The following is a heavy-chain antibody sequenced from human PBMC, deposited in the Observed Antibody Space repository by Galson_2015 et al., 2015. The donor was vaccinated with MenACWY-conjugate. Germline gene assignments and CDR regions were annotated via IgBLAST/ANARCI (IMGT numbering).Heavy chain of an antibody. V-gene: IGHV3-74*01. J-gene: IGHJ4*02. CDR1: GFTFNNYW. Sequence: SLRLSCAASGFTFNNYWMHWVRQPPGKGLEWISYIKADDSFSNYADSVKGRFTISTDNAKNMVYLQMDGLGDEDTAVYFCARDNNWSFDSGGQGTLVTVSS. D-gene: IGHD1-1*01. CDR3: ARDNNWSFDS. CDR2: IKADDSFS.